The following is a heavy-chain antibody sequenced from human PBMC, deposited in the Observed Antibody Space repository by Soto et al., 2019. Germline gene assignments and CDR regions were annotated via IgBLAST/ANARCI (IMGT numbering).Heavy chain of an antibody. CDR3: TRFQAARFEF. CDR2: IRNKGYGGAT. D-gene: IGHD6-6*01. CDR1: GFNFGDYG. J-gene: IGHJ4*02. V-gene: IGHV3-49*04. Sequence: GSLRLSCIASGFNFGDYGVSWVRQAPGKGLEYIGLIRNKGYGGATEYAASVKGRFTISRDDSKSTVYLQMNSLKTEDTAVYYCTRFQAARFEFWGQGTLVTVSS.